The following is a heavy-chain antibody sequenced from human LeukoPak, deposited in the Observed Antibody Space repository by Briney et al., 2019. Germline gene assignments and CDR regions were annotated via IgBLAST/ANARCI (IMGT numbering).Heavy chain of an antibody. CDR2: IIPIFGTA. CDR3: ARYQYNWNLARFDP. D-gene: IGHD1-7*01. Sequence: SVKVSCKASGYTFTSYYMHWVRQAPGQGLEWMGGIIPIFGTANYAQKFQGRVTITADKSTSTAYMELSSLRSEDTAVYYCARYQYNWNLARFDPWGQGTLVTVSS. J-gene: IGHJ5*02. V-gene: IGHV1-69*06. CDR1: GYTFTSYY.